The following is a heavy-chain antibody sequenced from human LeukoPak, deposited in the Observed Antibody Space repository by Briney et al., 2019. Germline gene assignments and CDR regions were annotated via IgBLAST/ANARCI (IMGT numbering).Heavy chain of an antibody. CDR2: IRGDGSMT. V-gene: IGHV3-74*01. CDR1: EFTFSAYW. CDR3: ARENLAAAAGY. D-gene: IGHD6-25*01. J-gene: IGHJ4*02. Sequence: GGSLRLSCAASEFTFSAYWMHWVRQAPGKGLVWVSRIRGDGSMTNYADSVKGRFTISRDNAKNTLYLQMNSLRLEDTAVYYCARENLAAAAGYWGQGTVVTVSS.